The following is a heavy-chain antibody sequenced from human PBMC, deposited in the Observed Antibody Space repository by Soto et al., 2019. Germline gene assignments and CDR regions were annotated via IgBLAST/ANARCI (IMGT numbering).Heavy chain of an antibody. CDR2: IWHDGSNK. V-gene: IGHV3-33*01. CDR1: GFTFSSYG. Sequence: GGSLRLSCAASGFTFSSYGMHWVRQAPGKGLEWVAIIWHDGSNKYHADSVKGRFTISRDNSKNTLYLQMNSLRAEDTAVYYCAREGPYDSSGYRPLHYWGQGTLVTVS. CDR3: AREGPYDSSGYRPLHY. D-gene: IGHD3-22*01. J-gene: IGHJ4*02.